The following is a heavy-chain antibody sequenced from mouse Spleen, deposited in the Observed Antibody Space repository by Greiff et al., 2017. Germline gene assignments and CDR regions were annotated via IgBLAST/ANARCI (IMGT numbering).Heavy chain of an antibody. J-gene: IGHJ2*01. CDR3: ARAEKFITTVVESYFDY. CDR2: ISNLAYSI. V-gene: IGHV5-15*04. CDR1: GFTFSDYG. Sequence: EVMLVESGGGLVQPGGSLKLSCAASGFTFSDYGMAWVRQAPRKGPEWVAFISNLAYSIYYADTVTGRFTISRENAKNTLYLEMSSLRSEDTAMYYCARAEKFITTVVESYFDYWGQGTTLTVSS. D-gene: IGHD1-1*01.